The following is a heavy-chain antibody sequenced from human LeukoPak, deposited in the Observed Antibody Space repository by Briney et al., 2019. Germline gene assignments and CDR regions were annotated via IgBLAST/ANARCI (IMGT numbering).Heavy chain of an antibody. CDR3: ARSIVVVPAAIVGYYYYGMDV. V-gene: IGHV1-46*01. CDR2: INPSGGST. D-gene: IGHD2-2*02. J-gene: IGHJ6*02. CDR1: GYTFTSYY. Sequence: ASVKVSCKASGYTFTSYYMHWVRQAPGQGLEWMGIINPSGGSTSYAQKFQGRVTMTRDTSTSTVYMELSSLRSEDTAVYYCARSIVVVPAAIVGYYYYGMDVWGQGTTVTVS.